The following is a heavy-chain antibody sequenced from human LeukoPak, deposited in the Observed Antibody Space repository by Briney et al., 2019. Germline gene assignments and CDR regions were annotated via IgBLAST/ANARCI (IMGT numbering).Heavy chain of an antibody. D-gene: IGHD2-15*01. J-gene: IGHJ3*02. Sequence: GWSLRLSCAASGFTFSSYWMHWVRQAPGKGLVWVSRFNSDGSNTSYADSVKGRFTITRDDLKNMLYLQMNSLSAEDTAVFYCARGLVGSASTGAFDIWGQGTMVAVSS. V-gene: IGHV3-74*01. CDR1: GFTFSSYW. CDR3: ARGLVGSASTGAFDI. CDR2: FNSDGSNT.